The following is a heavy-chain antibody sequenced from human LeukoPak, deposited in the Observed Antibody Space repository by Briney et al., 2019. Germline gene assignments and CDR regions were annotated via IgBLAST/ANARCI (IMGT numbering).Heavy chain of an antibody. CDR2: INHSGST. J-gene: IGHJ5*02. CDR3: ARGTHWFDP. D-gene: IGHD2-15*01. V-gene: IGHV4-34*01. CDR1: GGSISGYY. Sequence: SETLSLTCAVYGGSISGYYWYWIRQPPGKGLEWIGEINHSGSTNYNPSLKSRVTISVDTSKNQFSLRLRSVTAADTAVYYCARGTHWFDPWGQGTLVTVSS.